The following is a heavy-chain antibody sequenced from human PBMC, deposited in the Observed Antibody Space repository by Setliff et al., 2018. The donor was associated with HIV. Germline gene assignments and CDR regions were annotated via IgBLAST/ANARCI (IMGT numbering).Heavy chain of an antibody. CDR2: IYYTGST. CDR1: GGSMSSYY. Sequence: SETLSLTCTVSGGSMSSYYWSWIRQPTGKGLEWSGRIYYTGSTDYNPSLMSRVTISLDTPKNQFSLKLNSVIAADTAVYSCAINRVPGSLWGQGTLVTVSS. J-gene: IGHJ4*02. CDR3: AINRVPGSL. D-gene: IGHD3-10*01. V-gene: IGHV4-59*01.